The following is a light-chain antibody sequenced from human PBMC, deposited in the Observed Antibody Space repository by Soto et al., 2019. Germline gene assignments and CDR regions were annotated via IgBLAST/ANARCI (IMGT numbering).Light chain of an antibody. J-gene: IGLJ1*01. CDR3: SSYTTSSTLV. V-gene: IGLV2-14*01. CDR2: EVS. CDR1: SSDVGAYDY. Sequence: SVLTQPASVSGSPGQSITISCTGTSSDVGAYDYVSWYQQHPCKAPKVMIYEVSNWPSGVSNRFSGSKSCNTASLTISGLQAEDEAEYHCSSYTTSSTLVFGTGTKVTVL.